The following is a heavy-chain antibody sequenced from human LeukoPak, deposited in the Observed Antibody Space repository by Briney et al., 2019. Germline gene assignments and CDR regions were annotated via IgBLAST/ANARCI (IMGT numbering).Heavy chain of an antibody. CDR1: GGTFSSYA. CDR2: IIPIFCTA. CDR3: ARACSYYYYYYMDV. V-gene: IGHV1-69*13. Sequence: SVKVSCKASGGTFSSYAISWVRPAPGQWGEWVGGIIPIFCTANNAQKFQDRVTITADESTSTAYMELRSLRSEDTAVYYCARACSYYYYYYMDVWGKGTTVTVSS. J-gene: IGHJ6*03. D-gene: IGHD3-10*02.